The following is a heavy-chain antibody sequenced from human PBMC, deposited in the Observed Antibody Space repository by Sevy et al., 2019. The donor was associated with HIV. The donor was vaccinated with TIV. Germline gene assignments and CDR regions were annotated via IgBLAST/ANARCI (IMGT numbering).Heavy chain of an antibody. CDR1: GFTCSSYS. CDR3: ASDRGVGTSSYGMDV. Sequence: GGSLRLSCAASGFTCSSYSMNWVRQAPGKGLEWVSSISSGSTYIYYVDSVKGRFTISRDNAKNSLYLQMNSLRAEDTAVYYCASDRGVGTSSYGMDVWGQGTTVTVSS. J-gene: IGHJ6*02. D-gene: IGHD1-26*01. CDR2: ISSGSTYI. V-gene: IGHV3-21*01.